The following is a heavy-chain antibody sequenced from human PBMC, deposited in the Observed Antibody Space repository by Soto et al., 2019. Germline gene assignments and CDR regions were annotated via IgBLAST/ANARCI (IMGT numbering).Heavy chain of an antibody. CDR2: INTDXVYT. Sequence: PGGSLRLWCAASVFSVGHHCMTWVRQAPGRALEWVSTINTDXVYTHYSHYVKGRFTIARDNSKRTLSLQMNSLGAEDTAIYYCVYWVSAHFEFGGPGTEVTVSS. CDR1: VFSVGHHC. D-gene: IGHD2-8*01. V-gene: IGHV3-23*01. CDR3: VYWVSAHFEF. J-gene: IGHJ4*02.